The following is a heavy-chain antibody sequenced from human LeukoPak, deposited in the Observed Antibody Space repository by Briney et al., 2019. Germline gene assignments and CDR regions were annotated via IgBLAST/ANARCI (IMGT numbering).Heavy chain of an antibody. CDR3: ARQPLVGPTTFDY. D-gene: IGHD1-26*01. CDR1: GFTFSSYN. J-gene: IGHJ4*02. V-gene: IGHV3-21*01. Sequence: GASLRLSCAASGFTFSSYNMNWVRQAPGKGLEWVSSISSSSTYIYYADPVKGRFTISRDDAKNSLFLQMISLRAEDTAVYYCARQPLVGPTTFDYWGQGTLVTVSS. CDR2: ISSSSTYI.